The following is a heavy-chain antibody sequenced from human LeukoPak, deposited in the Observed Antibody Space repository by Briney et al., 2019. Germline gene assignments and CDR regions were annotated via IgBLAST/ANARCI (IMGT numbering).Heavy chain of an antibody. V-gene: IGHV3-23*01. Sequence: GGSLRLSCAASGFIFSNYAMSWVRQAPGKGLEWVSGISGGAGTPYYADSVKGRFTISRDDSKNTLYLQMGSLRAEDTAVYYCAKRRTTVTTMDYFDYWGQGTLVTVSS. CDR3: AKRRTTVTTMDYFDY. J-gene: IGHJ4*02. CDR1: GFIFSNYA. D-gene: IGHD4-17*01. CDR2: ISGGAGTP.